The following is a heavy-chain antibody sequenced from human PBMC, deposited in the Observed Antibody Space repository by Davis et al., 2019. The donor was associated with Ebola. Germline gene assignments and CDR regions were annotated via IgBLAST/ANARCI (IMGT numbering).Heavy chain of an antibody. Sequence: PSETLSLTCTVSGGSISSSSYYWGWIRQPPGKGLEWIGSIYYSGSTYYNPSLKSRVTISVDTSKNQFSLKLSSVTAADTAVYYCVRVEGGSYGQGYFQHWGQGTLVTVSS. CDR2: IYYSGST. V-gene: IGHV4-39*01. D-gene: IGHD1-26*01. J-gene: IGHJ1*01. CDR1: GGSISSSSYY. CDR3: VRVEGGSYGQGYFQH.